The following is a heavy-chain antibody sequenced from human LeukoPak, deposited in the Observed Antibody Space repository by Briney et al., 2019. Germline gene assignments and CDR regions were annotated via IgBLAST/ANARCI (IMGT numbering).Heavy chain of an antibody. D-gene: IGHD6-13*01. Sequence: SETLSLTCTVSGGSISSGSYYWSWIRQPAGKGLEWIGRIYTSGSTNYNPSLKSRVTISVDTSKNQFSLKLSSVTAADTAVYYCARDHYSSSWYHYFDYWGQGTLVTVSS. CDR3: ARDHYSSSWYHYFDY. CDR1: GGSISSGSYY. CDR2: IYTSGST. V-gene: IGHV4-61*02. J-gene: IGHJ4*02.